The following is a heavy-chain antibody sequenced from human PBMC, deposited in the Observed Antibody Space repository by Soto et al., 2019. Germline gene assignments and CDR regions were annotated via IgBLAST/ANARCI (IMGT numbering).Heavy chain of an antibody. V-gene: IGHV1-2*02. CDR1: GYTFTGYY. D-gene: IGHD6-13*01. J-gene: IGHJ4*02. CDR3: ARDSYSSSWYGSFDY. CDR2: INPNSGGT. Sequence: ASVKVSRKASGYTFTGYYMHWVRQAPGQGLEWMGWINPNSGGTNYAQKFQGRVTMTRDTSISTAYMELSRLRSDDTAVYYCARDSYSSSWYGSFDYWGQGTLVTVSS.